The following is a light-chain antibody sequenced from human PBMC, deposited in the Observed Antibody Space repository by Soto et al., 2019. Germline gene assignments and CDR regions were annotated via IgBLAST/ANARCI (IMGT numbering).Light chain of an antibody. CDR1: SSDIGGYDY. CDR2: EVS. Sequence: QSALTQPASVSGSPGQSITISCTGTSSDIGGYDYVSWFQQHPGKAPKLRIYEVSNRPSGVSDRFSGSKSGHTASLTISGHQAEDEADYYCGSYTGSRPLQVFGTGTKLTVL. J-gene: IGLJ1*01. V-gene: IGLV2-14*01. CDR3: GSYTGSRPLQV.